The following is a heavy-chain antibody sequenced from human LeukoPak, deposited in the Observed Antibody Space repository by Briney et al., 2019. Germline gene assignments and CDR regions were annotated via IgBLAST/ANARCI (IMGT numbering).Heavy chain of an antibody. J-gene: IGHJ1*01. CDR3: ARRALRYSGWAD. Sequence: ASVKVSCKASGYTFTSYDINWVRQATGQGLEWMGWMNPNSGNTGYAQKFQGRVTMTRNTSISTAYMELSSLRSEDTAAYYCARRALRYSGWADWGQGTLVTVSS. CDR1: GYTFTSYD. V-gene: IGHV1-8*01. D-gene: IGHD3-9*01. CDR2: MNPNSGNT.